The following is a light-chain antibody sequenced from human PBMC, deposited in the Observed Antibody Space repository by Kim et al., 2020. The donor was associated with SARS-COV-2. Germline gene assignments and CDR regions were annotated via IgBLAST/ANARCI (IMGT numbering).Light chain of an antibody. CDR1: KMEDKY. Sequence: PGQTASITCSGDKMEDKYACWYQQKPGQSPVLVIYQDSKRPSGIPERFSGSNSGNTATLTISGTQAMDEADYYCQAWDSSTAYVVFGGGTQLTVL. J-gene: IGLJ2*01. V-gene: IGLV3-1*01. CDR2: QDS. CDR3: QAWDSSTAYVV.